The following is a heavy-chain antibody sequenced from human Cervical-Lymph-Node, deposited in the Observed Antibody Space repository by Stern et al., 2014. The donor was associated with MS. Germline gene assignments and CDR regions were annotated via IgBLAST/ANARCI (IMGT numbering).Heavy chain of an antibody. V-gene: IGHV3-11*01. CDR2: ISSSGSSI. CDR1: GFTFSDYY. J-gene: IGHJ3*02. D-gene: IGHD6-19*01. CDR3: ARSHSKWLVHDALDI. Sequence: VHLVESGGGLVKPGGSLRLSCAASGFTFSDYYMSWIRQAPGKGLEWVSSISSSGSSIYYADSVKSRLTISRDNAKNSLYLQMNSLRAEDTAVYYCARSHSKWLVHDALDIWGQGTMVSVSS.